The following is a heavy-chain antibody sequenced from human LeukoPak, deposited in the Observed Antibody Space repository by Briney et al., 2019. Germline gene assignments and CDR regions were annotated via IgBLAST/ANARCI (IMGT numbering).Heavy chain of an antibody. Sequence: GGSLRLSCAASGFTVSSNYMSWVRQAPGKGLEWVSVIYSGGSTYYADSVKGRFTISRDNSKNTLYLQMNSLRAEDMAVYYCARVKGAFGEEFDAFDIWGQGTMVTVSS. CDR3: ARVKGAFGEEFDAFDI. V-gene: IGHV3-53*01. J-gene: IGHJ3*02. CDR2: IYSGGST. D-gene: IGHD3-10*01. CDR1: GFTVSSNY.